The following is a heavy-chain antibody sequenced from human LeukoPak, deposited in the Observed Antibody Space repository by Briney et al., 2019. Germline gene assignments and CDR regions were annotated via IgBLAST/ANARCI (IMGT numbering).Heavy chain of an antibody. CDR2: INHSGST. D-gene: IGHD3-3*01. CDR3: ARVSPYYDFWSGPRHYYYGMDV. J-gene: IGHJ6*02. V-gene: IGHV4-34*01. CDR1: GGSFSGYY. Sequence: TSETLSLTCAVYGGSFSGYYWSWIRQPPGKGLEWIGEINHSGSTNYNPSLKSRVTISEDTSKNQFSLKLSSVTAADTAVYYCARVSPYYDFWSGPRHYYYGMDVWGQGTTVTVSS.